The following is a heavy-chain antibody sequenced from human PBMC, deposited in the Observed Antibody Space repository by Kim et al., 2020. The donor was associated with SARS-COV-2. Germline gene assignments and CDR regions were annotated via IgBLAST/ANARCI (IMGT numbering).Heavy chain of an antibody. J-gene: IGHJ4*02. CDR3: ARQRGDDGGGYYYFDS. CDR2: INHSGTT. CDR1: GESLSGFY. D-gene: IGHD3-22*01. Sequence: SETLSLICSVYGESLSGFYWTWIRQPPGKGLEWIGEINHSGTTNYKSSLKSRVTISVDTSKNQFSLKLNSVTAADTAVYYCARQRGDDGGGYYYFDSWDQGTLVTVSS. V-gene: IGHV4-34*01.